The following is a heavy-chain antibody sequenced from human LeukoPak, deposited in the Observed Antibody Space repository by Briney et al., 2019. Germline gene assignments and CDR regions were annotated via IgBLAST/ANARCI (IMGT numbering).Heavy chain of an antibody. D-gene: IGHD5-18*01. CDR1: GFTFSSYS. J-gene: IGHJ3*02. V-gene: IGHV3-21*01. CDR2: ISSSSSYI. CDR3: ASSGDTAMVTDAFDI. Sequence: GGSLRLSCAASGFTFSSYSMNWVRQAPEKGLEWVSSISSSSSYIYYADSVKGRFTISRDNAKNSLYLQMNSLRAEDTAVYYCASSGDTAMVTDAFDIWGQGTMVTVSS.